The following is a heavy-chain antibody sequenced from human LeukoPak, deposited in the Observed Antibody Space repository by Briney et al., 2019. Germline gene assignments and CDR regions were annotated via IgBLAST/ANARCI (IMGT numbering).Heavy chain of an antibody. CDR2: IKQDGSEK. J-gene: IGHJ4*02. CDR3: TRDGSGYDY. V-gene: IGHV3-7*03. CDR1: GFTFSSYW. D-gene: IGHD3-22*01. Sequence: GGSLRLSCAAPGFTFSSYWMSWVRQAPGKGLEWVANIKQDGSEKYYVDSVKGRFTISRDNAKNSLYLQMNGLRAEDTAVYYCTRDGSGYDYWGQGTLVTVSS.